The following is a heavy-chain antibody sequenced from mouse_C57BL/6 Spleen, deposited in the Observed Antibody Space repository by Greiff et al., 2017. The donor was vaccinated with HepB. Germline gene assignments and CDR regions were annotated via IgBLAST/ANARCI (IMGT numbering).Heavy chain of an antibody. V-gene: IGHV1-82*01. Sequence: QVQLKQSGPELVKPGASVKISCKASGYAFSSSWMNWVKQRPGKGLEWIGRIYPGDGDTNYNGKFKGKATLTADKSSSTAYMQRSSLTSEDSAVYFCAREGTYYYGSGYFDVWGTGTTVTVSS. J-gene: IGHJ1*03. CDR1: GYAFSSSW. D-gene: IGHD1-1*01. CDR3: AREGTYYYGSGYFDV. CDR2: IYPGDGDT.